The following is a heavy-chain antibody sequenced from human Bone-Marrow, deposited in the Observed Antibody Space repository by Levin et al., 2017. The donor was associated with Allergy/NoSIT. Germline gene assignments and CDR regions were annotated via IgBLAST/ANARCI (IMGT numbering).Heavy chain of an antibody. CDR1: GDSVSSNSAA. CDR3: ARDLVTFDTGSYYMDV. D-gene: IGHD1-1*01. CDR2: TYYRSKWYN. J-gene: IGHJ6*03. V-gene: IGHV6-1*01. Sequence: PSETLSLTCAISGDSVSSNSAAWNWIRQSPSRGLEWLGRTYYRSKWYNDYAVSVKSRITINPDTSKNQFSLQLNSVTPEDTAVYYCARDLVTFDTGSYYMDVWGKGTTVTVSS.